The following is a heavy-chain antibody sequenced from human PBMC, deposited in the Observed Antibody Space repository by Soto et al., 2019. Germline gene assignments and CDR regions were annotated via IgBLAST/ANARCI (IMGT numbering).Heavy chain of an antibody. CDR3: AKVPSAYYFDY. CDR2: ISTSGGST. J-gene: IGHJ4*02. Sequence: GGSLRLSCAASGFTFSIYAMSWVRQAPGKGLEWVSTISTSGGSTDYADSVKGRFTISRDNSKNTLYLKMNSLRAEDTAVYYCAKVPSAYYFDYWGQGTLVTVSS. CDR1: GFTFSIYA. V-gene: IGHV3-23*01. D-gene: IGHD6-25*01.